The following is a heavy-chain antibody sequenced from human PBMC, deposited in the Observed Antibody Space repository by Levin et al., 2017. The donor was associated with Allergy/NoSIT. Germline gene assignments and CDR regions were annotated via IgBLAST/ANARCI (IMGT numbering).Heavy chain of an antibody. Sequence: GGSLRLSCAASGFTFSNYWMTWVRQAPGKGLEWVANIKQDGGEKYYVGSVKGRFTISRDNAKNSLFLQVSSLRAEDTAVYYCARRGSNFDYWGQGTLVTVSS. D-gene: IGHD3-16*01. J-gene: IGHJ4*02. CDR2: IKQDGGEK. CDR3: ARRGSNFDY. V-gene: IGHV3-7*01. CDR1: GFTFSNYW.